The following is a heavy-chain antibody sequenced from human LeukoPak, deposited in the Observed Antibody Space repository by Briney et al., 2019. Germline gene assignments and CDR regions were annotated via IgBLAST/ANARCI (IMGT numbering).Heavy chain of an antibody. D-gene: IGHD3-16*01. J-gene: IGHJ4*02. CDR1: GFTFSSYE. V-gene: IGHV3-48*03. Sequence: PGGSLRVSCAASGFTFSSYEMNWVRQAPGKGLEWLAYISSGGNTMYYADSVKGRFSISRDNAKKPLFLQMSSRRAENTAVYYCARELYDYVWGNYCAFNYVEFSGQ. CDR2: ISSGGNTM. CDR3: ARELYDYVWGNYCAFNYVEF.